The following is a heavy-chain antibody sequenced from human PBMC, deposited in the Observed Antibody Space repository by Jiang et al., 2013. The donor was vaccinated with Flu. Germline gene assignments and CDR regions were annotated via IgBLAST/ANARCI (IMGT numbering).Heavy chain of an antibody. Sequence: QLLESGGGVVQPGRSLRLSCAASGFTFSSYGMHWVRQAPGKGLEWVAVIWYDGSNKYYADSVKGRFTISRDNSKNTLYLQMNSLRAEDTAVYYCARESLYSSSWLDYWGQGTLVTVSS. J-gene: IGHJ4*02. CDR2: IWYDGSNK. CDR1: GFTFSSYG. D-gene: IGHD6-13*01. V-gene: IGHV3-33*01. CDR3: ARESLYSSSWLDY.